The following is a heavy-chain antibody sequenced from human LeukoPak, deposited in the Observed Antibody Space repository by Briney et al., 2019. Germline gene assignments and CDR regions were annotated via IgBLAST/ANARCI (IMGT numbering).Heavy chain of an antibody. Sequence: PGGSLRLSCAASEFSVGSNYMTWVRQAPGKGLEWVSLIYSGGSTYYADSVKGRFTISRDNSKNTLYLQMNSLRAADTAVYYCERGPSGYHNTGGQGTLVTVSS. CDR3: ERGPSGYHNT. D-gene: IGHD5-12*01. CDR2: IYSGGST. CDR1: EFSVGSNY. V-gene: IGHV3-66*01. J-gene: IGHJ4*02.